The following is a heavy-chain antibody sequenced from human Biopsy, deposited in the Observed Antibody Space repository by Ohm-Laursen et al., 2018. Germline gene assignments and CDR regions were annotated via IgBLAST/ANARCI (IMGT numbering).Heavy chain of an antibody. CDR2: INHSGRT. Sequence: SETLSLTCPVYGESFNGYYWSWIRQTPGKGLEWIGEINHSGRTNYNPSLKSRVTISVDTSKNQFSLKVRSVTAADTAVYYCARATNSTGWPYYYFYGMDVWGQGTTVTVAS. CDR3: ARATNSTGWPYYYFYGMDV. V-gene: IGHV4-34*01. CDR1: GESFNGYY. J-gene: IGHJ6*02. D-gene: IGHD2/OR15-2a*01.